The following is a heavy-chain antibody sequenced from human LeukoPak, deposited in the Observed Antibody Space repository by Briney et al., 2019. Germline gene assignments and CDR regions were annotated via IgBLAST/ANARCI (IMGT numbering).Heavy chain of an antibody. D-gene: IGHD2-2*01. CDR1: GGTFSSYA. CDR3: ARDREYRSSTSCSTYYYYMDV. Sequence: SVKVSCKASGGTFSSYAISWVRQAPGQGLEWMGGIIPIFGTANYAQKFQGRVTITTDESTSTAYMELSSLRSEDTAVYYCARDREYRSSTSCSTYYYYMDVWGKGTTVTVSS. J-gene: IGHJ6*03. V-gene: IGHV1-69*05. CDR2: IIPIFGTA.